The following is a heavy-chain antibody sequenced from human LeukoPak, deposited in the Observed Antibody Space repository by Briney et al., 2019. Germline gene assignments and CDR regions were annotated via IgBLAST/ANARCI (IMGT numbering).Heavy chain of an antibody. CDR2: IYPGDSDT. CDR3: AKMGVRITMVRGVSGFDY. J-gene: IGHJ4*02. D-gene: IGHD3-10*01. V-gene: IGHV5-51*01. Sequence: GESLKISCKGSGYSFTSYWIGWVRQMPGKGLEWMGIIYPGDSDTRYSPSFQGQVTISADKSIRTAYLQWSSLKASDTAMYYCAKMGVRITMVRGVSGFDYWGQGTLVTVSS. CDR1: GYSFTSYW.